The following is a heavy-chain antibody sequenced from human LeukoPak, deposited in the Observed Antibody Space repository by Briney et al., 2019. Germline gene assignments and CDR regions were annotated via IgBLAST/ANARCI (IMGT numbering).Heavy chain of an antibody. CDR2: IQLDGSEK. CDR3: ARDSPSSGSFAYDY. Sequence: GGSLRLSCAASGFTFRDYWMSWIRQAPGKGLEWVANIQLDGSEKYYVDSVKGRFTISRDNAENSLYLQMNSLRVEDTAVYYCARDSPSSGSFAYDYWGQGALVTVSS. D-gene: IGHD6-13*01. CDR1: GFTFRDYW. J-gene: IGHJ4*02. V-gene: IGHV3-7*01.